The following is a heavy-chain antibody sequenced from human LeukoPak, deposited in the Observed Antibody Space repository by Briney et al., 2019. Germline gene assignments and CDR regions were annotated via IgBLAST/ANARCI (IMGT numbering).Heavy chain of an antibody. D-gene: IGHD7-27*01. V-gene: IGHV4-31*03. Sequence: SQTLSLTCTVSGGSITSGGYYWSWIRQLPGKGLEWIGYIYYSGTTSYNPSLKSRLAISLDTSENQFSLKSSSVTAADTAVYYCARGSTGDKSNNWGQGTLVTVSS. J-gene: IGHJ4*02. CDR2: IYYSGTT. CDR3: ARGSTGDKSNN. CDR1: GGSITSGGYY.